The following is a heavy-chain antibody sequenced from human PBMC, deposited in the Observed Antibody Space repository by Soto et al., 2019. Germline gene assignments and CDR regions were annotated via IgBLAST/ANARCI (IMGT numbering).Heavy chain of an antibody. D-gene: IGHD6-6*01. CDR1: GFTFSTYA. Sequence: GGSLRLSCAASGFTFSTYAMSWVRQAPGKGLEWVSAVSGSGADTYYADSVKGRFTISRDNSKNTLYLQINSRRAEDTAVYYCAKEGHSSSSGGFFDLWGRGTLVTVSS. V-gene: IGHV3-23*01. CDR3: AKEGHSSSSGGFFDL. J-gene: IGHJ2*01. CDR2: VSGSGADT.